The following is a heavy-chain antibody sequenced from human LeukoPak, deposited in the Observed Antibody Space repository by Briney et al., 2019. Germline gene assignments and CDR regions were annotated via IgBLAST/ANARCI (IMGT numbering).Heavy chain of an antibody. CDR1: GGTFSSYA. V-gene: IGHV1-69*13. CDR2: IIPIFGTA. J-gene: IGHJ6*04. Sequence: SVKVSCKASGGTFSSYAISWVRQAPGQGLEWMGGIIPIFGTANYAQKFQGRVTITADESTSTAYMELSSLRSEDTAVYYCARGADYYYGMDVGGKGTTVTVSS. CDR3: ARGADYYYGMDV.